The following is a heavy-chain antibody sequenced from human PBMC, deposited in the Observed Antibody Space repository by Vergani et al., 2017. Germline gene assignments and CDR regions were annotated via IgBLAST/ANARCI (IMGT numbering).Heavy chain of an antibody. D-gene: IGHD1-26*01. CDR1: GGSISSSSYY. Sequence: QLQLQESGPGLVKPSETLSLTCTVSGGSISSSSYYWSWIRQPAGKGLEWIGRIYTSGSTNYNPSLKSRVTMSVDTSKNQFSLKLSSVTAADTAVYYCARDRGARSSGSYPFDYWGQGTLVTVSS. CDR2: IYTSGST. V-gene: IGHV4-61*02. J-gene: IGHJ4*02. CDR3: ARDRGARSSGSYPFDY.